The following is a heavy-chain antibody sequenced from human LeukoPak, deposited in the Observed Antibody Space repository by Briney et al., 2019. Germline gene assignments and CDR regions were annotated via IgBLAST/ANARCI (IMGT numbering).Heavy chain of an antibody. CDR1: GGSFIGYY. D-gene: IGHD2-15*01. CDR2: INHSGGA. CDR3: ARHHYSVAAMFDY. V-gene: IGHV4-34*01. Sequence: RTSETLSLTCAVYGGSFIGYYWSWIRQPPGKELEWIGEINHSGGANYNPSLKSRVTISADTSKSQFSLKLGSVTAADTAVYYCARHHYSVAAMFDYWGQGTLVTVSS. J-gene: IGHJ4*02.